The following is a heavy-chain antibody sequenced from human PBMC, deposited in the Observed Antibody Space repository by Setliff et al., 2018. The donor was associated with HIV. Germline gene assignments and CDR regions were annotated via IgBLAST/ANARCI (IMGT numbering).Heavy chain of an antibody. Sequence: GGSLRLSCAASGFTFSNYGIHWVRQAPGKGLGWVAVIWCDGSIKSYAVSVKGRFTISRDNSKNTLYLQMNSLRAEDTAVYYCARDQVANYYGSGIDYWGQGTLVTVSS. V-gene: IGHV3-33*08. J-gene: IGHJ4*02. D-gene: IGHD3-10*01. CDR2: IWCDGSIK. CDR1: GFTFSNYG. CDR3: ARDQVANYYGSGIDY.